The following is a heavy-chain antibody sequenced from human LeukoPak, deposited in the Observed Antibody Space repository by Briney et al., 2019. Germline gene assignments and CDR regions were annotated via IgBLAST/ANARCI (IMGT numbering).Heavy chain of an antibody. CDR3: AKSGPYCSSTSCNYFDY. CDR1: GFTFSSYA. D-gene: IGHD2-2*01. Sequence: GGSLRLSCAASGFTFSSYAMGWVRQAPGKGLEWGSAISVSGGSTYYADSVKGRFTISRDNSKNALFLQMNSLRAEDTAVYHCAKSGPYCSSTSCNYFDYWGQGTLVTVSS. J-gene: IGHJ4*02. CDR2: ISVSGGST. V-gene: IGHV3-23*01.